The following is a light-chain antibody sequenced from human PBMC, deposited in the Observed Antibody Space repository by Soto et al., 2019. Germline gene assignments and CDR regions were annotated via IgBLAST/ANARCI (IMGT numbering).Light chain of an antibody. CDR1: QTVGSSY. CDR2: GAS. CDR3: QHYGSSPPWT. J-gene: IGKJ1*01. Sequence: DIVLTQSPATLSLSPGDRATLSCRTSQTVGSSYLAWYQQKPGQAPRLFIYGASSRATGVPDRFSGSGSGTDFTLTINRLEPEDFAVYYCQHYGSSPPWTFGQGTKVDFK. V-gene: IGKV3-20*01.